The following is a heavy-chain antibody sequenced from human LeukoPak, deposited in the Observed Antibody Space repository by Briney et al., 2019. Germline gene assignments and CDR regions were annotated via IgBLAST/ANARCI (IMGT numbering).Heavy chain of an antibody. J-gene: IGHJ4*02. CDR3: AKRGSGWYWDDY. CDR1: GFTFSSCS. CDR2: VSSSGVST. D-gene: IGHD6-19*01. Sequence: GGSLRLSCAASGFTFSSCSMSWVRQAPGKGLEWVSGVSSSGVSTNYAASVKGRFTISRDNSKNTLYLQMNSLTAEDTAVYYCAKRGSGWYWDDYWGQGTLVTVSS. V-gene: IGHV3-23*01.